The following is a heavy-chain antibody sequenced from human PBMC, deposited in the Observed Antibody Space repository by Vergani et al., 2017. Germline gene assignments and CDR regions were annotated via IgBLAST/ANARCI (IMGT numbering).Heavy chain of an antibody. Sequence: QVQLVQSGAEVKKPGASVKVSCKASGYTFSTYGISWVRQAPGQGLEWMGWISAYNGNTNYPEKFQGRLTMTTDTSTRTAYMELRSLRSDDTAVYYCARYVIENNSNGGSGYWGQGTLVTVSS. D-gene: IGHD2/OR15-2a*01. J-gene: IGHJ1*01. CDR1: GYTFSTYG. V-gene: IGHV1-18*01. CDR3: ARYVIENNSNGGSGY. CDR2: ISAYNGNT.